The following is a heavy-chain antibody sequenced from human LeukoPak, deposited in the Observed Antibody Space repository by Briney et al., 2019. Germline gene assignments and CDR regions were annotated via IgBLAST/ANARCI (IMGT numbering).Heavy chain of an antibody. CDR2: IYYSGST. CDR3: ARVAVRGSNFDY. J-gene: IGHJ4*02. CDR1: GGSISSGDYY. V-gene: IGHV4-30-4*01. Sequence: SETLSLTCTVSGGSISSGDYYWSWIRQPPGKRLEWVGYIYYSGSTYYNPSLKSRDTISVDTSKNQFSLKLSSVTAADTAVYYCARVAVRGSNFDYWGQGTLVTVSS. D-gene: IGHD3-10*01.